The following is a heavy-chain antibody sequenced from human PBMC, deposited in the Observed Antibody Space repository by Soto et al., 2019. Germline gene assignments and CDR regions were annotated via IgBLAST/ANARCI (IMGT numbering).Heavy chain of an antibody. D-gene: IGHD3-16*02. Sequence: SETLSLTCAVYGGSFSGYYWSWIRQPPGKGLEWIGEINHSGSTNYNPSLKSRVTISVDTSKNQFSLKLSSVTAADTAVYYCARGRLAMITFGGVIVDAFDIWGQGTMVTVPS. J-gene: IGHJ3*02. V-gene: IGHV4-34*01. CDR1: GGSFSGYY. CDR2: INHSGST. CDR3: ARGRLAMITFGGVIVDAFDI.